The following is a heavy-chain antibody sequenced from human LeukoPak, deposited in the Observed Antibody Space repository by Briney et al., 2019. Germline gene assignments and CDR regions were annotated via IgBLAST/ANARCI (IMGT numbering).Heavy chain of an antibody. D-gene: IGHD5-18*01. CDR1: GGSISSGDYS. CDR3: ARDGGYGHYDY. V-gene: IGHV4-30-2*01. CDR2: IYHSGRT. Sequence: PSQTLSLACAVFGGSISSGDYSWSWIRQPPGKGLEWIGYIYHSGRTFYNPSLKSRVTISVDTSKNQISLEVTSVTAADTAVYYCARDGGYGHYDYWGRGTLVTVSS. J-gene: IGHJ4*02.